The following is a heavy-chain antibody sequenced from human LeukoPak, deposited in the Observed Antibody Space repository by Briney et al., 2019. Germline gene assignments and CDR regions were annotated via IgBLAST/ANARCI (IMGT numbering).Heavy chain of an antibody. V-gene: IGHV3-7*01. CDR1: GFTFSGYW. D-gene: IGHD3-22*01. CDR2: IKQDGSEK. Sequence: GGSLRLSCAASGFTFSGYWMSWVRQAPGKGLEWVANIKQDGSEKYYVDSVKGRFTISRDNAKNSLYLQMNSLRAEDTAVYYCARENYYDRLYAFDIWGQGTMVTVSS. CDR3: ARENYYDRLYAFDI. J-gene: IGHJ3*02.